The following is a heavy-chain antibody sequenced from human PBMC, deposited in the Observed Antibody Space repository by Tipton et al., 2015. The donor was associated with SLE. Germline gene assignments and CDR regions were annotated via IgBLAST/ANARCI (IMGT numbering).Heavy chain of an antibody. D-gene: IGHD6-13*01. CDR1: GGSFSGYY. V-gene: IGHV4-34*01. Sequence: TLSLTCAVYGGSFSGYYWSWIRQPPGKGLEWIGEINHSGSTNYNPSLKSRVTISVDTSKNQFSLKLSSVTAADTAVYYCARGGRYSSSWLRGGFDPWGQGPLVTVSS. CDR2: INHSGST. CDR3: ARGGRYSSSWLRGGFDP. J-gene: IGHJ5*02.